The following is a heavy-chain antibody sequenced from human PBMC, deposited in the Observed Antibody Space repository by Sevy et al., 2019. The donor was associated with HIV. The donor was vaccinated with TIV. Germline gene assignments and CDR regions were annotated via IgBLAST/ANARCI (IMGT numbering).Heavy chain of an antibody. V-gene: IGHV3-23*01. CDR2: ISGSGGSGDKT. CDR1: GFTFSSYA. D-gene: IGHD3-22*01. Sequence: GGSLRLSCAASGFTFSSYAMNWVRQAPGKGLEWVSGISGSGGSGDKTNYADSVKGRFTISRDDSKNTLYLQMNSLRSEDTALYYCARDLGYESTGYLPLFDNWGQGTLVTVSS. CDR3: ARDLGYESTGYLPLFDN. J-gene: IGHJ4*02.